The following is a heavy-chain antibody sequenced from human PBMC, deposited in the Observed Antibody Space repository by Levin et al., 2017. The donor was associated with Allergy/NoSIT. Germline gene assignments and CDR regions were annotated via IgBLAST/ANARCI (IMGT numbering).Heavy chain of an antibody. CDR1: GSPFANYV. D-gene: IGHD6-13*01. J-gene: IGHJ4*02. CDR3: ARDKTNTWYGGLDS. V-gene: IGHV1-3*01. CDR2: ISVGGGNV. Sequence: PGGSLRLSCQTSGSPFANYVIHWLRRAPGHRPEWMGWISVGGGNVQYSQKFQDRVSFTRHISASTAYLELNSLRSEDTAVYYCARDKTNTWYGGLDSWGQGTLVTVSS.